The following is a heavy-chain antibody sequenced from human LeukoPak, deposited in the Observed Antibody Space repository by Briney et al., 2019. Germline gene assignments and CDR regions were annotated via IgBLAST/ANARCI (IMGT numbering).Heavy chain of an antibody. CDR2: IYHSRST. CDR1: GGSISSGGYS. Sequence: SETLSLTCAVSGGSISSGGYSWSWIRQPPGKGLEWIGYIYHSRSTYYNPSLKSRVTISVDRSKNQFSLKLSSVTAADTAVYYCARVEYSGGLYWFDPWGQGTLVTVSS. D-gene: IGHD2-15*01. J-gene: IGHJ5*02. CDR3: ARVEYSGGLYWFDP. V-gene: IGHV4-30-2*01.